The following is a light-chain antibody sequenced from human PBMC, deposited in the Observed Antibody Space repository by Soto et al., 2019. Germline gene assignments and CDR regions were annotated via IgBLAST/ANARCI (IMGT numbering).Light chain of an antibody. V-gene: IGKV3-20*01. CDR2: ATS. Sequence: EIVLTQSPGTLSLSPGERATLSCRASQSVSSGYLAWYQQKPGQAPRLLIYATSDRATGIPDRFSASGSGTDFTLTISRLEPEDFAVYYCQHYGTSALFGPGTKVDIK. CDR3: QHYGTSAL. J-gene: IGKJ3*01. CDR1: QSVSSGY.